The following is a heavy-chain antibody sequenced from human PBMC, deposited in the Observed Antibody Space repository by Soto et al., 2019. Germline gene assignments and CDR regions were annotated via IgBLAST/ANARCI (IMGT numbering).Heavy chain of an antibody. V-gene: IGHV4-34*01. CDR2: INHSGST. CDR1: GGSFSGYY. J-gene: IGHJ4*02. D-gene: IGHD2-2*01. CDR3: ARVVPAANSADY. Sequence: PSETLSLTGAVYGGSFSGYYWSWIRQPPGKGLEWIGEINHSGSTNYNPSLKSRVTISVDTSKNQFSLKLSSVTAADTAVYYCARVVPAANSADYWGQGTLVTVSS.